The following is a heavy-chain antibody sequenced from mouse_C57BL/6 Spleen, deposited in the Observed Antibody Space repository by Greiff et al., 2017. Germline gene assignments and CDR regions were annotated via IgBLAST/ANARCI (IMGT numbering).Heavy chain of an antibody. CDR2: INPNNGGT. Sequence: EVQLQQPGPELVKPGASVNISCKASGYTFTDYYMNWVKQSHGKSLEWIGDINPNNGGTSYNQKFKGKATLTVDKSSSTAYMALRSLTSEDSAVYYCAKGITTVVARDYYAMDYWGQGTSVTVSS. J-gene: IGHJ4*01. CDR3: AKGITTVVARDYYAMDY. V-gene: IGHV1-26*01. D-gene: IGHD1-1*01. CDR1: GYTFTDYY.